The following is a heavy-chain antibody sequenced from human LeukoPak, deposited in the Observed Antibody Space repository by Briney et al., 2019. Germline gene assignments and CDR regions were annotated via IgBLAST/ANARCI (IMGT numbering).Heavy chain of an antibody. CDR1: GFTFSDYY. CDR2: ISSSGSTI. D-gene: IGHD1-26*01. V-gene: IGHV3-11*04. Sequence: GGTLRLSCAASGFTFSDYYMSWIRQAPGKGLEWVSYISSSGSTIYYAYSVSGRFTISSDCATHSLSLLMNSLKAEDTAVYCCARDGSGGYGFDYWGQGTLVTVSS. J-gene: IGHJ4*02. CDR3: ARDGSGGYGFDY.